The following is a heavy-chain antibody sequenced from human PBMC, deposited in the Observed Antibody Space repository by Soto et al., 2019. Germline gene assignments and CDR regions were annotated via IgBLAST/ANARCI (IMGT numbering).Heavy chain of an antibody. Sequence: QVQLQQWGAGLLKPSETLSLTCAVYGGSFSGYYWSWIRQPPGKGLEWIGEINHSGSTNYNPSLKSRVTISVDTSKNQFSLKLSSVTAADTAVYYCARGLRHNWNYGGWFDPWGQGTLVTVSS. D-gene: IGHD1-7*01. CDR2: INHSGST. CDR3: ARGLRHNWNYGGWFDP. J-gene: IGHJ5*02. CDR1: GGSFSGYY. V-gene: IGHV4-34*01.